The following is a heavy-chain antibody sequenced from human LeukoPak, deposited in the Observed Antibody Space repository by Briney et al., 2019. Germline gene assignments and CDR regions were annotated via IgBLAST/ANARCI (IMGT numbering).Heavy chain of an antibody. CDR2: INSDGSST. Sequence: GGSLRLSCAASGFTYSSYWMHWVRQAPGKGLVWVSRINSDGSSTIYADSVKGRFTISRDNAKNTLYLQMNSLSAEDTAVYSCARDIVHGSGWDYGMDVWGQGTTVTVSS. CDR1: GFTYSSYW. CDR3: ARDIVHGSGWDYGMDV. V-gene: IGHV3-74*01. J-gene: IGHJ6*02. D-gene: IGHD6-19*01.